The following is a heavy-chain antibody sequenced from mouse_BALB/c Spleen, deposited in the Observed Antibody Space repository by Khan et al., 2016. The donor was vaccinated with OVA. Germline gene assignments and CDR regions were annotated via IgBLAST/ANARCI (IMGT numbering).Heavy chain of an antibody. CDR3: AREGLRGVGMDY. D-gene: IGHD1-1*01. Sequence: QIQLVQSGPELVKPGALVKISCKASGYTFTAYDINWVKQRPGQGLEWIGWIYPGDGTTEYNENLKGKATLTADTSSNTAYMQLSSLTSEKSAVYFCAREGLRGVGMDYWGQGTSVSVSS. CDR2: IYPGDGTT. V-gene: IGHV1S56*01. J-gene: IGHJ4*01. CDR1: GYTFTAYD.